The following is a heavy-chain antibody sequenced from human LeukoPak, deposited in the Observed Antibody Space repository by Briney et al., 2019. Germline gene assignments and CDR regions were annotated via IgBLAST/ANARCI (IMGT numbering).Heavy chain of an antibody. CDR3: ARAYNWNFNFDY. D-gene: IGHD1-7*01. V-gene: IGHV1-2*02. CDR2: INPNSGGT. CDR1: GYTFTGYY. J-gene: IGHJ4*02. Sequence: ASVKVSCKASGYTFTGYYMHWVRQAPGQGLEWMGWINPNSGGTNYAQKFQGRVTMTRDTSISTAYMELSRLRSDDTAVCYCARAYNWNFNFDYWGQGTLVTVSS.